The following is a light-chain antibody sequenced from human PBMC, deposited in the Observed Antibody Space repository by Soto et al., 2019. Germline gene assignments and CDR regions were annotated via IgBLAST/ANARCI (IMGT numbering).Light chain of an antibody. CDR1: SSNIGAGYD. CDR3: QSYDSSLSVL. J-gene: IGLJ2*01. Sequence: QSVLTRPPSVSGAPGQRVTISCTGSSSNIGAGYDVHWYQQLPGTAPKLLIYGNSNRPSGVPDRFSGSKSGTSASLAITGFQAEYEAYYYCQSYDSSLSVLFGRGTKLTVL. CDR2: GNS. V-gene: IGLV1-40*01.